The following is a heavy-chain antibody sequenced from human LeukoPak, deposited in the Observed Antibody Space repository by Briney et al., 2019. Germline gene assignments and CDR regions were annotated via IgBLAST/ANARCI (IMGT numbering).Heavy chain of an antibody. Sequence: PGGSLRLSCAVSGFTVRNNYMSWVRQAPGKGLEWVSVVYSDGSTYYEDSVKGRFTISRDTSKNTLSLQMNSLRVEDTAVYYCAREKGRGVISPYYDYWGQGTLVTVS. CDR1: GFTVRNNY. J-gene: IGHJ4*02. CDR2: VYSDGST. D-gene: IGHD3-10*01. CDR3: AREKGRGVISPYYDY. V-gene: IGHV3-53*01.